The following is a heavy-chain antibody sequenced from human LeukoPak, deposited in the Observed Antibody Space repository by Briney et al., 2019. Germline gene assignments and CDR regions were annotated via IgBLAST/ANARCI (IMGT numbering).Heavy chain of an antibody. CDR1: GFTFSSYW. J-gene: IGHJ4*02. Sequence: QPGGSLRLSCAASGFTFSSYWMSWVRQAPGKGLEWVANIKQDGSEKYYVDSVKGRFTISRDNAKNSLYLQMNSLRAEDTAVYYCARDSIYGSGSFDYWGQGTLVTVSS. CDR2: IKQDGSEK. V-gene: IGHV3-7*03. D-gene: IGHD3-10*01. CDR3: ARDSIYGSGSFDY.